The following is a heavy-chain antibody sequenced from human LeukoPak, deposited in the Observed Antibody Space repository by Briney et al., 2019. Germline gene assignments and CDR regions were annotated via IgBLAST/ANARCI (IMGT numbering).Heavy chain of an antibody. CDR3: ARGILPIDSEESYYFDY. CDR1: GDSVSSNSAA. Sequence: SQTLSLTCAISGDSVSSNSAAWNWIRQSPSRGLEWLGRTYYRSKWYNDYAVSVKSRITINPDTSKNQFSLQLNSVTPEDTAVYYCARGILPIDSEESYYFDYWGQGTLVTVSS. V-gene: IGHV6-1*01. J-gene: IGHJ4*02. CDR2: TYYRSKWYN. D-gene: IGHD2/OR15-2a*01.